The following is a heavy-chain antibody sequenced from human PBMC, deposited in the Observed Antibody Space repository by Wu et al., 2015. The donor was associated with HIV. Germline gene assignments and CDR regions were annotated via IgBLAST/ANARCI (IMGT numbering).Heavy chain of an antibody. J-gene: IGHJ4*02. Sequence: QVQLVQSGAEVKKPGSSVKVSCEASGSTFTNYAINWVRQAPGQGLEWMGRIIPSFGRANYAQKFQGRVTITADGSTRAVFMELSSLRSEDSALYFCAKERQRDYPFVTGLPENYFDNWGQGTRVTVS. CDR2: IIPSFGRA. CDR3: AKERQRDYPFVTGLPENYFDN. V-gene: IGHV1-69*15. D-gene: IGHD2-21*02. CDR1: GSTFTNYA.